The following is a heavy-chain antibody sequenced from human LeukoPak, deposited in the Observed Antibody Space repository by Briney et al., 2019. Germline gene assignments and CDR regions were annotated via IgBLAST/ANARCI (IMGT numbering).Heavy chain of an antibody. CDR1: GYSFTSYW. V-gene: IGHV5-51*01. J-gene: IGHJ3*02. CDR2: IYPGDSDT. D-gene: IGHD6-6*01. CDR3: ARSQGDRSSDGFDI. Sequence: GESLQISFKGSGYSFTSYWVAWVRQTPGKGLEWMGIIYPGDSDTRYSPAFQGQVIISADKSISTAYLQWNILKASDTAMYYCARSQGDRSSDGFDIWGQGTMVTVSS.